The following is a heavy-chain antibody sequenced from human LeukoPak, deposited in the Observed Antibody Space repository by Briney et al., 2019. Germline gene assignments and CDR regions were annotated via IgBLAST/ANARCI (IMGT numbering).Heavy chain of an antibody. CDR1: GGSISSGSYY. V-gene: IGHV4-61*02. D-gene: IGHD3-3*01. CDR2: IYTSGST. Sequence: SETLSLTCTVSGGSISSGSYYWSWIRQPAGKGLEWIGRIYTSGSTNYNPSLKSRVTISVDTSKNQFSLKLSSVTAADTAVYYCARGPLSITIFGVVPPRFDPWGQGTLVTVSS. CDR3: ARGPLSITIFGVVPPRFDP. J-gene: IGHJ5*02.